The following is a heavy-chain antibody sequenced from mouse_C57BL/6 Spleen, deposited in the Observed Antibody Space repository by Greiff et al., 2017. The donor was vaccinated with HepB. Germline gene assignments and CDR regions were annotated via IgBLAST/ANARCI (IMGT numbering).Heavy chain of an antibody. CDR1: GYSITSGYY. CDR2: IRYDGSN. Sequence: EVKLMESGPGLVKPSQSLSLTCSVTGYSITSGYYWNWIRQFPGNKLECMGYIRYDGSNNYNPSLKNRISITRDTSNNQFFLQLNSVTTEDTATYYCAREGDYDGGDYYFDYWGQGTTLTVSS. CDR3: AREGDYDGGDYYFDY. V-gene: IGHV3-6*01. J-gene: IGHJ2*01. D-gene: IGHD2-4*01.